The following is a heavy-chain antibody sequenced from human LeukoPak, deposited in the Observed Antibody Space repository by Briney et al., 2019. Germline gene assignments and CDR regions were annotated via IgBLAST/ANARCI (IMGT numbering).Heavy chain of an antibody. CDR1: GGSFSGYY. J-gene: IGHJ4*02. V-gene: IGHV4-59*01. CDR3: AREVGGSYY. Sequence: SETLSLTRAVYGGSFSGYYWSWIRQPPGKGLEWIGYIYYSGSTNYDPSLKSRVTISVDTSKNQFSLKLSSVTAADTAVYYCAREVGGSYYWGQGTLVTVSS. D-gene: IGHD1-26*01. CDR2: IYYSGST.